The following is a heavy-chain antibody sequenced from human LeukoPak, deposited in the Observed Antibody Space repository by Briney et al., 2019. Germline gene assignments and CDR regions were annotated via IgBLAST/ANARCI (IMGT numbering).Heavy chain of an antibody. CDR2: ISAYNGNT. V-gene: IGHV1-18*01. CDR3: ARDHPRSYYDFWGGYYRFDY. J-gene: IGHJ4*02. CDR1: GYTFTSYG. Sequence: ASVKVSCKASGYTFTSYGISWVRQAPGQGLEWMGWISAYNGNTNYAQKLQGRVTMTTDTSTSTAYMELRSLRSDDTAVYYCARDHPRSYYDFWGGYYRFDYWGQGTLVTVS. D-gene: IGHD3-3*01.